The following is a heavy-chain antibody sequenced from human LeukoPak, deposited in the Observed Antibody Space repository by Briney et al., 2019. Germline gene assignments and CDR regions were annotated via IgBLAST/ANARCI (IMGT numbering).Heavy chain of an antibody. J-gene: IGHJ1*01. CDR2: IDPSDSYT. V-gene: IGHV5-10-1*01. CDR1: GYSFTSYW. CDR3: AITYSSSWDEYFQH. Sequence: GESLRISCKGSGYSFTSYWISWVRQMSGKGLEWMGRIDPSDSYTNYSPSFQGHVTISADKSISTAYLQWSSPKASDTAMYYCAITYSSSWDEYFQHWGQGTLVTVSS. D-gene: IGHD6-13*01.